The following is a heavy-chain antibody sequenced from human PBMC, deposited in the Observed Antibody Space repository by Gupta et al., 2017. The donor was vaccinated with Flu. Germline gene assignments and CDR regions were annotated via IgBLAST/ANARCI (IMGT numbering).Heavy chain of an antibody. CDR2: IRSKANNYAT. CDR1: GFSFSDSA. CDR3: TGSPVYAMDV. J-gene: IGHJ6*02. Sequence: DVQLVESGGGLVQPGGSLKLPCAASGFSFSDSAMHWVRQASGKGLEWVGRIRSKANNYATSYAASVKGRFTISRDDSKNTAHLQMNSLRTEDTAVYYCTGSPVYAMDVWGQGTTVTVSS. D-gene: IGHD2-8*01. V-gene: IGHV3-73*02.